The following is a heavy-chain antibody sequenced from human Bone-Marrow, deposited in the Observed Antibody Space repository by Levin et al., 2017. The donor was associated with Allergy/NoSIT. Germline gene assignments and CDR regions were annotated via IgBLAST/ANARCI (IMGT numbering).Heavy chain of an antibody. CDR3: AAGSRGSWSD. CDR2: MYHSGST. D-gene: IGHD1-1*01. V-gene: IGHV4-38-2*01. J-gene: IGHJ4*02. CDR1: GYSISSGYY. Sequence: SETLSLTCAVSGYSISSGYYWGWIRQPPGKGLEWIGSMYHSGSTYYNPSLKSRVAISVDTSKNQFSLRLTSVTAADTALYHCAAGSRGSWSDWGQGTLVTVSS.